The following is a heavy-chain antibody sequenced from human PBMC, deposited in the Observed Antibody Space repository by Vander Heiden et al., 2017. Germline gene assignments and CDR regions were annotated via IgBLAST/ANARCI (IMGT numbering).Heavy chain of an antibody. CDR2: IYYSGRT. CDR1: GGPIRSSSYY. Sequence: QLQLQESCPGLVKPSETLSLTCPVYGGPIRSSSYYCGWIRQPPGKGLEWIGSIYYSGRTYYNPALKSRVTISVDSSKIQFSRKLRPVTPDETAVYYCGRRSLASALGWFDPWVQGTLVTVYS. J-gene: IGHJ5*02. D-gene: IGHD6-13*01. V-gene: IGHV4-39*01. CDR3: GRRSLASALGWFDP.